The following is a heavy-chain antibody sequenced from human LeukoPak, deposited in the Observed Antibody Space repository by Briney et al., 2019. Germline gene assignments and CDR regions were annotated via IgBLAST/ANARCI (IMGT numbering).Heavy chain of an antibody. J-gene: IGHJ5*02. CDR1: GFTFTSDA. Sequence: GGSLRLSCVASGFTFTSDAMNWVRQAPGKGLEWVSSTVSRGTSQYADSVKGRFTVSRDTSKNTLYLQMNSLRADDTAVYYCAKCSTSAYTTGWCNWIDPWGQGTLVTVSS. V-gene: IGHV3-23*01. CDR2: TVSRGTS. D-gene: IGHD6-19*01. CDR3: AKCSTSAYTTGWCNWIDP.